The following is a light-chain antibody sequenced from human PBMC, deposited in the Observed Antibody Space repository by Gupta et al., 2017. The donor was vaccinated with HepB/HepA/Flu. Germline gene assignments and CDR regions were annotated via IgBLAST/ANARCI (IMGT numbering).Light chain of an antibody. CDR1: QSLLYSFNNKNY. CDR2: WAS. CDR3: QQYSGPPLT. J-gene: IGKJ4*01. Sequence: DIVLTQSPGSLALSLGERATINCKASQSLLYSFNNKNYLAWYQKKPGQPPKLIIHWASTRESGVADRFSGSGSGTDFTLTISSLQAEDVAVYYCQQYSGPPLTFGGGTKVEIK. V-gene: IGKV4-1*01.